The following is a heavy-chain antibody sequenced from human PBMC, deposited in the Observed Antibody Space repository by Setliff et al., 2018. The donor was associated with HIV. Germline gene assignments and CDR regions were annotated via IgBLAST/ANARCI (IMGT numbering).Heavy chain of an antibody. CDR3: ATLDPSGGNFLAY. Sequence: TLSLTCTVSGDTDFYWSWIRRSPGKGLEWIGYIHASGKANYNPSLKSRVTISLDTSKMQFSLRLTSVTAADTAVYYCATLDPSGGNFLAYWGQGTLVTVSS. J-gene: IGHJ4*02. CDR1: GDTDFY. V-gene: IGHV4-4*09. CDR2: IHASGKA. D-gene: IGHD2-21*02.